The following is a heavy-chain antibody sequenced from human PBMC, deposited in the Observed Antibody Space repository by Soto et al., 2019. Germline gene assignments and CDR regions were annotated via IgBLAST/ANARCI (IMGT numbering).Heavy chain of an antibody. CDR3: AKEDPRASAFDI. J-gene: IGHJ3*02. CDR2: ISYDGSNK. D-gene: IGHD3-16*01. V-gene: IGHV3-30*18. CDR1: GFTFSSYG. Sequence: PGGSLRLSCAASGFTFSSYGMHWVRQAPGKGLEWVAVISYDGSNKYYADSVKGRFTISRDNSKNTLYLQMNSLRAEDTAVYYCAKEDPRASAFDIWGQGTMVTVSS.